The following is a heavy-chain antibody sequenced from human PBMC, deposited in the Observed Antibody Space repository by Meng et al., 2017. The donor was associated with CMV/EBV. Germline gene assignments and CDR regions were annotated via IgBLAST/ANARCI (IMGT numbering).Heavy chain of an antibody. CDR1: GSTFSDYY. CDR3: VRSSGWSLFDY. CDR2: VNSNNDAT. Sequence: QGQSVQSGVGMRKPGAAVKVSCTTSGSTFSDYYIHWVRQAPGQGLEWMGWVNSNNDATNYARKFQGRVSMTRDTSISTAHMELSRLMSDDTAVYYCVRSSGWSLFDYWGQGTLVTVSS. D-gene: IGHD6-19*01. V-gene: IGHV1-2*02. J-gene: IGHJ4*02.